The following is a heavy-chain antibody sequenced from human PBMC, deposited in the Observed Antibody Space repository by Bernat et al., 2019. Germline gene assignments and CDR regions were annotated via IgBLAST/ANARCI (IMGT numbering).Heavy chain of an antibody. Sequence: QVQLQESGPGLVKPSETLSLTCTVSGGSISSDSWSWIRQPPGKGLEWIGDFYYSGSTNYNPSLKSRVTISVDTSKSQFSLKLTSVTAADTAVYYCARGTSTSAPYMDVWGKGTTVTVSS. CDR2: FYYSGST. CDR3: ARGTSTSAPYMDV. V-gene: IGHV4-59*01. CDR1: GGSISSDS. J-gene: IGHJ6*03.